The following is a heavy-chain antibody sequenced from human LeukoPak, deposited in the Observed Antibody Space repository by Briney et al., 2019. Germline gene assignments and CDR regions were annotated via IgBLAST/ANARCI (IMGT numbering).Heavy chain of an antibody. CDR3: ARARNWFDP. Sequence: SETLSLTCNVSDDSINDYYWSWIRQSPGKGLEWIGAIYYTGSTKYTSSLKSRVTISLDTSKSQFSLRPTSVTAADTAVYYCARARNWFDPWGQGMLVTVSS. V-gene: IGHV4-59*12. J-gene: IGHJ5*02. CDR1: DDSINDYY. CDR2: IYYTGST.